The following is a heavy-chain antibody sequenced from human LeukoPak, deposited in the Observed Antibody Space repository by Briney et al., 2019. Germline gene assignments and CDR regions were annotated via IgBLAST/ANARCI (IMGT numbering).Heavy chain of an antibody. CDR1: GFTFSIYA. V-gene: IGHV3-64D*06. D-gene: IGHD6-13*01. CDR3: VKGLSSSWAYFDY. Sequence: PGGSLRLSCSASGFTFSIYAMHWVRQAPGKGLEYVPSINNNGGSTYYADSVKGRFTISRDNSKNTLYLQMSSLRPEDTAVYYCVKGLSSSWAYFDYWGQGTLVTVSS. CDR2: INNNGGST. J-gene: IGHJ4*02.